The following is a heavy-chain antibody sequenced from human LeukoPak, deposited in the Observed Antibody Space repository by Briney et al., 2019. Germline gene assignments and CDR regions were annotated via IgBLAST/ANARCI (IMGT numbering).Heavy chain of an antibody. Sequence: GGSLRLSFAASGLTASSNYMSWVRQAPGKGLEWGSVIYSGGSTYYADSVKGRFTISRVNFKNTLSLQMNSLRAEDTAVYYCARGRQWLGGFVDYWGQGTLVTVSS. D-gene: IGHD6-19*01. V-gene: IGHV3-53*01. CDR2: IYSGGST. J-gene: IGHJ4*02. CDR3: ARGRQWLGGFVDY. CDR1: GLTASSNY.